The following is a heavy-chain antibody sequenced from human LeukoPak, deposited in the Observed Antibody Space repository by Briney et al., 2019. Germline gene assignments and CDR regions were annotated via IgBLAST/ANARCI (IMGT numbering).Heavy chain of an antibody. J-gene: IGHJ4*02. V-gene: IGHV3-53*01. CDR2: IYSDNT. Sequence: GGSLRLSCTVSGFTVSSNSMSWVRQAPGKGLEWVSFIYSDNTHYSDSVKGRFTISRDNSKNTLHLQMNSLRAEDTAVYYCARGHTAVTRHFDFWGQGTLVTVSS. CDR3: ARGHTAVTRHFDF. D-gene: IGHD4-17*01. CDR1: GFTVSSNS.